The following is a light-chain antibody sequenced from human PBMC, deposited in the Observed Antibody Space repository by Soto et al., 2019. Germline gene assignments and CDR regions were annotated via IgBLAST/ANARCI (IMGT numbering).Light chain of an antibody. CDR1: QSVSSSC. CDR2: GAY. V-gene: IGKV3-20*01. Sequence: EIVLTQSPGTLSFSPGERATLPCRASQSVSSSCLAWYQQKPRQAPSPLIYGAYSRAISIPDRFSGSGSGTGFTVIISRLDAEDIAVYYCHQYGSLPWTCCQWTNGELK. J-gene: IGKJ1*01. CDR3: HQYGSLPWT.